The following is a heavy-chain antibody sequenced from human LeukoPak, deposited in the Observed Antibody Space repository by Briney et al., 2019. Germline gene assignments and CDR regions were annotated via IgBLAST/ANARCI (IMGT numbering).Heavy chain of an antibody. CDR3: AKDGTIAVAGY. Sequence: ASVKVSCKSSGYTFTGYYMGWVRPAPGQGLEWMGWINTNSGGTNYAQKCQSRVTMTRSTSISTANMELSSLKTDDTAVYYCAKDGTIAVAGYWGQGTLVTVSS. CDR1: GYTFTGYY. J-gene: IGHJ4*02. V-gene: IGHV1-2*02. CDR2: INTNSGGT. D-gene: IGHD6-19*01.